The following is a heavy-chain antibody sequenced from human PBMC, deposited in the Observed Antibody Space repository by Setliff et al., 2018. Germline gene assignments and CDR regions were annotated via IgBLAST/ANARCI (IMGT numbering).Heavy chain of an antibody. J-gene: IGHJ4*03. CDR3: AKGGTYRYFDY. CDR2: VFPNGAA. CDR1: GDSMSGAS. Sequence: SETLSLTCTVSGDSMSGASIWAWIRLPPGRGLEFMGYVFPNGAAKYDPSLKSRLAISVDTSKNQFSLKLPSVTVADTAIYYCAKGGTYRYFDYWG. V-gene: IGHV4-59*01.